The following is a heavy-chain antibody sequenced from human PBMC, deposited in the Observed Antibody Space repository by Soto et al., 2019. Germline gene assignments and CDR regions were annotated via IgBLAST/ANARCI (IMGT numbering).Heavy chain of an antibody. CDR1: GFTFSSYW. D-gene: IGHD2-21*02. V-gene: IGHV3-7*03. CDR2: IKQDGSEK. Sequence: EVQLVESGGGLVQPGGSLRLSCAASGFTFSSYWMSWVHQAPGKGLEWVANIKQDGSEKYYVDSVKGRFTISRDNARNSLYLQMNSLRAEDTAVYYCARVMDCGGDCYSADYWGQGTLVTVSS. J-gene: IGHJ4*02. CDR3: ARVMDCGGDCYSADY.